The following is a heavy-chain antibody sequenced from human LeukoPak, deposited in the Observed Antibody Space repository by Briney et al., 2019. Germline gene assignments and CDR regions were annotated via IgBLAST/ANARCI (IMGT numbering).Heavy chain of an antibody. CDR3: ARDDSSWGTGYFDY. V-gene: IGHV3-11*04. J-gene: IGHJ4*02. CDR2: ISISGSTI. CDR1: GFTFSDYY. D-gene: IGHD6-13*01. Sequence: PGGSLRLSCAASGFTFSDYYMSWIRHAPGKGLEWVSYISISGSTINYADSVKGRFNISRDHAKNSLYLQMNRLRAEDTAVYYCARDDSSWGTGYFDYWGQGTLVTVSS.